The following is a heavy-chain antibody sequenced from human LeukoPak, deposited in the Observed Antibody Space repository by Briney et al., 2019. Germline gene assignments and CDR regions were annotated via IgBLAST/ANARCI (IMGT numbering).Heavy chain of an antibody. CDR2: ISYDGSNK. D-gene: IGHD3-3*01. V-gene: IGHV3-30*18. Sequence: QPGRSLRLSCAASGFTFSSYGMHWVRQAPGKGLEWVAVISYDGSNKYYADSVKGRFTISRDNSKNTLYLQMNSLRAEDTAVYYCAKDSGFLEWLLKDGMDVWGQGTTVTVSS. CDR3: AKDSGFLEWLLKDGMDV. J-gene: IGHJ6*02. CDR1: GFTFSSYG.